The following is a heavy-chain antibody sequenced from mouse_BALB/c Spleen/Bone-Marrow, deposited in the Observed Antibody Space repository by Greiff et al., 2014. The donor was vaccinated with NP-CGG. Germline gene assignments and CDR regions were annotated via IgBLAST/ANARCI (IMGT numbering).Heavy chain of an antibody. CDR1: GYTFTSYF. CDR2: INPSSGGT. V-gene: IGHV1S81*02. Sequence: GAELVKPGASVKLSCKASGYTFTSYFLYWVKQRPGQGLEWIGEINPSSGGTNFNEKFKSKATLTIDKSSSTVYMQLSSLTSEDSAVYYCTRSGPGFAYWGQGTLVTVSA. J-gene: IGHJ3*01. CDR3: TRSGPGFAY.